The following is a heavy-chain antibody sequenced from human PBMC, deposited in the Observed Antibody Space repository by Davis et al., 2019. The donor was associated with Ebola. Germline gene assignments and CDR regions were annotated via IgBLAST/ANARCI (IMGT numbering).Heavy chain of an antibody. CDR2: IKSKTDGGTT. V-gene: IGHV3-15*07. CDR3: TTVYTYYYDSSGYSRELYFDY. CDR1: GFTFSNAW. Sequence: GSLRPPCAASGFTFSNAWMNWVRQAPGKGLEWVGRIKSKTDGGTTDPAAPVKGRFTISRDDSKNTLYLQMNSLKTEDTAVYYCTTVYTYYYDSSGYSRELYFDYWGQGTLVTVSS. D-gene: IGHD3-22*01. J-gene: IGHJ4*02.